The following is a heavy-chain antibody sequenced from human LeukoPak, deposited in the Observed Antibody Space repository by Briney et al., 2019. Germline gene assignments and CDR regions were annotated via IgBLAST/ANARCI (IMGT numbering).Heavy chain of an antibody. D-gene: IGHD5-24*01. V-gene: IGHV3-74*01. CDR3: AGSSDDGPDY. J-gene: IGHJ4*02. CDR1: GFSFNSYW. CDR2: IKSDGSST. Sequence: GGSLRLSCAASGFSFNSYWMYWVRQAPGKGLVWVSRIKSDGSSTSYADSVKGRFTSSRDNAKKTLYLQMNSLRAEDTAVYYCAGSSDDGPDYWGQGTLVTVSS.